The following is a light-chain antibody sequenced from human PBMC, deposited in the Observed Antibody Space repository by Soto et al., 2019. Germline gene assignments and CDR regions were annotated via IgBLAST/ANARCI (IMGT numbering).Light chain of an antibody. J-gene: IGLJ1*01. Sequence: QSALTQPASVSGSPGQSITISCTGSSNDIGTYEYVSWHQHHPGRAPKLIIFGVNDRPSGISDRFSGSKSGDTASLTIFGLQLEDEAVYYCSSYTTGSTPPWVYGPATKVAVL. CDR1: SNDIGTYEY. CDR3: SSYTTGSTPPWV. V-gene: IGLV2-14*01. CDR2: GVN.